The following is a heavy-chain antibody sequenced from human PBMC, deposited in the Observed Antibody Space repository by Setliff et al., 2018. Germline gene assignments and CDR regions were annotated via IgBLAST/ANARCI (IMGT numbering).Heavy chain of an antibody. V-gene: IGHV4-4*07. CDR2: IYAGEAT. J-gene: IGHJ4*02. Sequence: SETLSLTCTVSGDSISNYYWIRQTAGKGLEWIGSIYAGEATYYNPSLESRVVISVDSSKKRFSLKVSPVTAADTAVYYCARAIVVVPPNALKVYFDHWGPGVQVTVSS. CDR1: GDSISNYY. D-gene: IGHD2-2*01. CDR3: ARAIVVVPPNALKVYFDH.